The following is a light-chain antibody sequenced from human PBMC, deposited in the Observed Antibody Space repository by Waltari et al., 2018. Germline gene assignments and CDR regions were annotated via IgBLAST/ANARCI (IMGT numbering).Light chain of an antibody. CDR3: QLRSNWRIT. J-gene: IGKJ5*01. V-gene: IGKV3-11*01. CDR2: DAS. CDR1: QSVNRA. Sequence: IVLTQSPATLSFSPGERVTLSCRASQSVNRALAWYQQKPGQAPRLLIYDASNRATGIPARFSGSGSGTDFTLTISSLEAEDFGVYYCQLRSNWRITFGQGTRLEIK.